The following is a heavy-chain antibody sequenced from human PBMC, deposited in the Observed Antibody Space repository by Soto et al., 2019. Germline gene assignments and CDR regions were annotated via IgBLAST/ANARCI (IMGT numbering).Heavy chain of an antibody. J-gene: IGHJ4*02. CDR3: ARAPVWSRSYYFDY. Sequence: QVQLQESGPGLVKPSETLSLTCTVSGGSISSYYWSWIRQPPGKGLEWIGYIYYSGSTNYNPSLKSRVTISVDTSKNQFSLKLSSVTAADTAVYYCARAPVWSRSYYFDYWGQGTLVTVSS. CDR2: IYYSGST. D-gene: IGHD1-26*01. V-gene: IGHV4-59*08. CDR1: GGSISSYY.